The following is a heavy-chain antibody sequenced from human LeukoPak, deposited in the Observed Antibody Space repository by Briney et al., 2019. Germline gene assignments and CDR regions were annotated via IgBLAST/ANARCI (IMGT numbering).Heavy chain of an antibody. CDR1: GGSISSYY. Sequence: PSETLSLTCTVSGGSISSYYWSWTRQPPGKGLEWIGYIYYSGSTNYNPSLKSRVTISVDTSKNQFSLKLSSVTAADTAVYYCTRHWAAAGTTGFDYWGQGTLVTASS. D-gene: IGHD6-13*01. V-gene: IGHV4-59*08. CDR2: IYYSGST. CDR3: TRHWAAAGTTGFDY. J-gene: IGHJ4*02.